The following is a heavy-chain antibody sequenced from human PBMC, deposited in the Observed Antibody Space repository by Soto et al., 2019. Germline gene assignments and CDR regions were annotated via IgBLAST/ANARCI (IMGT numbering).Heavy chain of an antibody. V-gene: IGHV3-30-3*01. CDR2: ISYDGSNK. CDR3: ARDNRDLLLRGFDY. D-gene: IGHD3-10*01. Sequence: SLRLSCAASGFTFSSYAMHWVRQAPGKGLEWVAVISYDGSNKYYADSVKGRFTISRDNSKNTLYLPMNSLRAEDTAVYYCARDNRDLLLRGFDYWGPGTLVTVSS. J-gene: IGHJ4*02. CDR1: GFTFSSYA.